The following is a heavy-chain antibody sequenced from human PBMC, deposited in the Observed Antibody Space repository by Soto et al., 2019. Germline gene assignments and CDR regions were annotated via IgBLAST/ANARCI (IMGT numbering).Heavy chain of an antibody. D-gene: IGHD2-8*02. CDR1: GYTFNSYG. CDR2: ISAYNYNT. Sequence: QVQLVQSGAEVKKPGASVKVSCKASGYTFNSYGISWVRQAPGQGLEWMGWISAYNYNTNYAQKFQDRVTMTTDTFTSTVYMELRSLRSDDTALYYCARAGGRNPYYGMDVWGQGTTVTVSS. CDR3: ARAGGRNPYYGMDV. V-gene: IGHV1-18*01. J-gene: IGHJ6*02.